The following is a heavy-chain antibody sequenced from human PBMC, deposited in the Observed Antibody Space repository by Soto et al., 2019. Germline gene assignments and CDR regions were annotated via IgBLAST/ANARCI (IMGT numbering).Heavy chain of an antibody. CDR3: ASPSYYDFWSGPPGYYGMDF. V-gene: IGHV1-69*13. J-gene: IGHJ6*02. Sequence: GASVKVSCKASGGTFSSYAISWVRQAPGQGLEWMGGIIPIFGTANYAQKFQGRVTITADESTSTAYMELSSLRSEDTAVYYCASPSYYDFWSGPPGYYGMDFWGQGTTVTVSS. CDR2: IIPIFGTA. D-gene: IGHD3-3*01. CDR1: GGTFSSYA.